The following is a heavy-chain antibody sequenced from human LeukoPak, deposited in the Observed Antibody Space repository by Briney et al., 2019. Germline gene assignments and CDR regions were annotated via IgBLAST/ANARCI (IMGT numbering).Heavy chain of an antibody. CDR1: GGTFSSYA. Sequence: SVKVSCKASGGTFSSYAISWVRQAPGQGLECMGGIIPIFGTANYAQKFQGRVTITADESTSTAYMELSSLRSEDTAVYYCARDPEVQYYNFWSGYFHYWGQGTLVTVSS. CDR3: ARDPEVQYYNFWSGYFHY. J-gene: IGHJ4*02. CDR2: IIPIFGTA. D-gene: IGHD3-3*01. V-gene: IGHV1-69*01.